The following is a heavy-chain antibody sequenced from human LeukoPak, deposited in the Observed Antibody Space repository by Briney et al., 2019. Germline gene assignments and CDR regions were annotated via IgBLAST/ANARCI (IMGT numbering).Heavy chain of an antibody. Sequence: PGGSLRLSCAASGFTFSDHYIDWVRQAPGKGLEWVSVMYRGGGTYYADSVRGRFTISRDNSKNTMYLQMNSLRAEDTAVYYCADLPDSSGYHTRGYWGQGTLVTVSS. CDR2: MYRGGGT. J-gene: IGHJ4*02. CDR3: ADLPDSSGYHTRGY. CDR1: GFTFSDHY. V-gene: IGHV3-66*01. D-gene: IGHD3-22*01.